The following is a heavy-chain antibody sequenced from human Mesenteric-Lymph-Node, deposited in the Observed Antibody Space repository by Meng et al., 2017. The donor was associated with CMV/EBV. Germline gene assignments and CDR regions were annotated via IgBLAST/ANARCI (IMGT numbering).Heavy chain of an antibody. V-gene: IGHV3-30-3*02. CDR2: ISYDGINK. CDR1: GFTFSSYA. D-gene: IGHD2-2*01. Sequence: GESLKISCAASGFTFSSYAMSWVRQAPGKGLEWVATISYDGINKYVADSLKGRFTISRDNSKNTLFLQMNGLRTEDTAVYYCAKSGHCSSNSCFELYGMDVWGQGTTVTVSS. J-gene: IGHJ6*02. CDR3: AKSGHCSSNSCFELYGMDV.